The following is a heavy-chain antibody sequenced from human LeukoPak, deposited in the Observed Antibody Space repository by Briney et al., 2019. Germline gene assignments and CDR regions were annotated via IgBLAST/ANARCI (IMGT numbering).Heavy chain of an antibody. V-gene: IGHV4-59*08. CDR3: AGGYSSGF. J-gene: IGHJ4*02. CDR1: GGSISSYY. Sequence: SETLSLTCTVSGGSISSYYWSWIRQPPGKGLEWIGYIYYSGSTNYNPSLKSRVTISVDTSKNQFSLKLSSVTAADTAVYYCAGGYSSGFWGQGTLVTVSS. D-gene: IGHD6-19*01. CDR2: IYYSGST.